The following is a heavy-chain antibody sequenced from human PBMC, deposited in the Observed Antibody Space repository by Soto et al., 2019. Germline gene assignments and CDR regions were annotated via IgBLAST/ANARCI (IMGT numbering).Heavy chain of an antibody. V-gene: IGHV3-15*01. CDR3: ATGLLRYYAY. CDR2: IKSKFDGETI. J-gene: IGHJ4*01. CDR1: GINFSRAW. Sequence: EVQLVESGGGLVQPGGSLRLSCAASGINFSRAWMSWVRQAPGKGLEWVGRIKSKFDGETIDYAAPVKGRFTISRDDSKNIVYLQMNSLNTEDTAVYYCATGLLRYYAYWGHGTLVTVSS. D-gene: IGHD3-9*01.